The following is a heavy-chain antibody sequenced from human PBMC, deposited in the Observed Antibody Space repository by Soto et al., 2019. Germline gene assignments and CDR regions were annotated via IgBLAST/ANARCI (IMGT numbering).Heavy chain of an antibody. V-gene: IGHV1-18*01. J-gene: IGHJ4*02. CDR2: IIAYNGNT. Sequence: ASVKVSCKASGYTFTSYGISWVRQAPGQGLEWMGWIIAYNGNTNYAQKLQGRVTMTTDTSTSTAYTELRSLRSDDTAVYYCARDRDPFGYSYRYDYWGQGTLVTVSS. D-gene: IGHD5-18*01. CDR3: ARDRDPFGYSYRYDY. CDR1: GYTFTSYG.